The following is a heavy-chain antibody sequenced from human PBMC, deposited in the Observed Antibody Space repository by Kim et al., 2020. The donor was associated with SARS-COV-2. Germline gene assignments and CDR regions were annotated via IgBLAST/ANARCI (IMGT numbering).Heavy chain of an antibody. J-gene: IGHJ4*02. CDR3: ARTSGKGWNFDY. Sequence: YYNQTLKSRVTISVDTSKNQFCLKLSSVTAADTAVYYCARTSGKGWNFDYWGQGTLVTVSS. V-gene: IGHV4-39*01. D-gene: IGHD2-15*01.